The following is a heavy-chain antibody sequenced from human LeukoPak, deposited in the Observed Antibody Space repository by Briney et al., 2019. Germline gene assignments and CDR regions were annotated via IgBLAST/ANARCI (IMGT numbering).Heavy chain of an antibody. D-gene: IGHD3-3*01. J-gene: IGHJ4*02. Sequence: GGSLRLPCASGGFTFSSYGMHWVRQAPGKGLEWVAFIRYDGSNKYYADSVKGRFTISRDNSKNTLYLQMNSLRAEDTSVYYCAKVPPYDDFWSRSFDYWGQGTLVT. CDR1: GFTFSSYG. CDR3: AKVPPYDDFWSRSFDY. V-gene: IGHV3-30*02. CDR2: IRYDGSNK.